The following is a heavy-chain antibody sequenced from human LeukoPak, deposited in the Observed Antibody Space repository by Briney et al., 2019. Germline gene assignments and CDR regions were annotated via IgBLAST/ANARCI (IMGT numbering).Heavy chain of an antibody. CDR1: GFTFSSYG. CDR2: ISYDGSNK. Sequence: GGSLRLSCAASGFTFSSYGMHWVRQAPGKGLEWVAFISYDGSNKYYADSVKGRFTISRDNAKNTLYLQMNSLRAEDTAVYYCAKTDTYQLLNYWGEGTLVTVSS. V-gene: IGHV3-30*18. CDR3: AKTDTYQLLNY. J-gene: IGHJ4*02. D-gene: IGHD2-2*01.